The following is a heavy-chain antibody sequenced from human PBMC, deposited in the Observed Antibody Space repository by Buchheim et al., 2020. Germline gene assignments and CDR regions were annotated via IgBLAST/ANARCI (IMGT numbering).Heavy chain of an antibody. V-gene: IGHV2-70*15. CDR1: GFSLSTSGMC. CDR2: IDWDDAK. CDR3: ARTSPLSSSGWYWFDP. Sequence: QVTLRESGPALVKPTQTLTLTCTFSGFSLSTSGMCVSWIRQPPGKALEWLARIDWDDAKYYSTSLKTRITISKDTSKNQVVLTMTNMDPVDTATYYCARTSPLSSSGWYWFDPWGQGTL. D-gene: IGHD6-19*01. J-gene: IGHJ5*02.